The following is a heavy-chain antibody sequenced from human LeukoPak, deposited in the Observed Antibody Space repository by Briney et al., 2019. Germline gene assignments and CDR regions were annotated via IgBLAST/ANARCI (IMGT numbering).Heavy chain of an antibody. Sequence: GGSLRLSCAPSGFTYSDYYMMWLRPAPGKGLEWVAYISSSGSTIYYADSVKGRFTISRDNAKNSLYLQMNSLRAEDRAVYYCARVATVTGKVRAFDIWGQGTMGTVSS. D-gene: IGHD4-17*01. J-gene: IGHJ3*02. CDR3: ARVATVTGKVRAFDI. V-gene: IGHV3-11*01. CDR1: GFTYSDYY. CDR2: ISSSGSTI.